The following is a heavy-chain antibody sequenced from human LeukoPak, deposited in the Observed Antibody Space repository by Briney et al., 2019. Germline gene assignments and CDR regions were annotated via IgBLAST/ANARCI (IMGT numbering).Heavy chain of an antibody. CDR2: IFHSGST. CDR3: ARDSSYSSSWYD. D-gene: IGHD6-13*01. V-gene: IGHV4-4*02. J-gene: IGHJ4*02. Sequence: IFHSGSTSYSPSLKSRVTISVDKSKNQFSLKLTSVTAADTAVYYCARDSSYSSSWYDWGQGTLVTVSS.